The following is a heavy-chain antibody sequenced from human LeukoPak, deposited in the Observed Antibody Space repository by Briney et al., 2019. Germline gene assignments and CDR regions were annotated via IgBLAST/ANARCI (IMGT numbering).Heavy chain of an antibody. D-gene: IGHD3-10*01. Sequence: SETLSLTCTVSGGSMSPYHWGWIRQPPGKGLEWTGYIYYSGSTNYNPSLNSRVTMSVDTSKNQFSLKLSSVTAADTAVYYCARDPGSMVRGVTTYFDYWGQGTLVTVSS. V-gene: IGHV4-59*12. CDR3: ARDPGSMVRGVTTYFDY. J-gene: IGHJ4*02. CDR2: IYYSGST. CDR1: GGSMSPYH.